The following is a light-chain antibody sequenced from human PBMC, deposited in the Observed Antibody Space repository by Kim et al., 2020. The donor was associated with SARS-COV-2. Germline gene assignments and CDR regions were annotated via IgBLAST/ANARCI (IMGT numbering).Light chain of an antibody. J-gene: IGLJ3*02. CDR2: GEN. Sequence: ALGQTVRLACQGDSLRTYYINWYQQKPGQAPVLVIHGENNRPSGIPDRVSGSRSGNTASLTITGAQAEDEADYYCNSRDISGNHLVFGGGTQLTVL. CDR1: SLRTYY. CDR3: NSRDISGNHLV. V-gene: IGLV3-19*01.